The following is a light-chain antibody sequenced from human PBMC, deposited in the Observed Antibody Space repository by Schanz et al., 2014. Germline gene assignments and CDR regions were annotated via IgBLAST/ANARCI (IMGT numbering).Light chain of an antibody. Sequence: EIVLTQSPGTLSLSPGERATLSCRASQSVTSTYLAWYQQKPGQAPRLLIYAASFRATGIPARFSGSGSGTDFTLTISSLEPEDFAVYYCQKYDSSPWTFGQGTKVEIK. J-gene: IGKJ1*01. CDR3: QKYDSSPWT. CDR1: QSVTSTY. CDR2: AAS. V-gene: IGKV3-20*01.